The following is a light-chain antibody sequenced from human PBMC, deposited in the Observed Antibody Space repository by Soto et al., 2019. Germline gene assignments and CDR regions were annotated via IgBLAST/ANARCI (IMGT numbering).Light chain of an antibody. V-gene: IGKV1-16*02. Sequence: DIQMTQSPSSLSASVGDRVTITCRASQDISNYLAWYQQKPGKAPKSLIYAASSLQSGVPSKFSGSGSRTYFTPTISILQPENVANYYCQHYKSSPYTFGQGTKLEIK. J-gene: IGKJ2*01. CDR3: QHYKSSPYT. CDR1: QDISNY. CDR2: AAS.